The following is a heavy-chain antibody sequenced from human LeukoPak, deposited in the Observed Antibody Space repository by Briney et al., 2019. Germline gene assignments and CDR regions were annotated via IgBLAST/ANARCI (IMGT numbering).Heavy chain of an antibody. Sequence: GRSLRLSCAASGFTFSSYGMHWVRQAPGKGLEWVAVTSYDGSNKYYADSVKGRFTISRDNSKNTLYLQMNSLRAEDTAVYYCAKALAAAVDYWGQGTLVTVSS. V-gene: IGHV3-30*18. D-gene: IGHD6-13*01. J-gene: IGHJ4*02. CDR1: GFTFSSYG. CDR3: AKALAAAVDY. CDR2: TSYDGSNK.